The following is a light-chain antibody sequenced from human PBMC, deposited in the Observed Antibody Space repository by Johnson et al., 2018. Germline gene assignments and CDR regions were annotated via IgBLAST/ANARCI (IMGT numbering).Light chain of an antibody. J-gene: IGLJ1*01. Sequence: QSVLTQPPSVSAAPGQKVTISCSGSSSNIGNNYVSWYQQLPGTAPKLLIYENNKRPSGIPDRFSGSKSGTSATRGINGLQTGDEADYYCGTWDSSLSAGNVFGTGTKVTVL. V-gene: IGLV1-51*02. CDR1: SSNIGNNY. CDR2: ENN. CDR3: GTWDSSLSAGNV.